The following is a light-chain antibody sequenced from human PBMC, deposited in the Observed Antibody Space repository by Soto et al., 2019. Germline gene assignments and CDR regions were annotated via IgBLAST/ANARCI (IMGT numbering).Light chain of an antibody. Sequence: QSALTQPASVSGSPGQSITISCTGTSSDVGTYNFVSWYQQHPGRAPILIIYHVTDRPSAVANRFSGSKSANTASLTISGLRSEDESYYYCSSYTSSSTSGFGIGPKVPVL. CDR1: SSDVGTYNF. CDR2: HVT. V-gene: IGLV2-14*03. J-gene: IGLJ1*01. CDR3: SSYTSSSTSG.